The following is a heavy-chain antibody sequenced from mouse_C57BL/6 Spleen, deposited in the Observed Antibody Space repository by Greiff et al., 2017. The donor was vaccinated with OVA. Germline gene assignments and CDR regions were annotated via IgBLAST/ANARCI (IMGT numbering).Heavy chain of an antibody. J-gene: IGHJ1*03. V-gene: IGHV1-4*01. CDR3: ASGYYGSSYDWYFDV. CDR1: GYTFTSNT. Sequence: VQLQQSGAELARPGASVKMSCKASGYTFTSNTMHWVKQRPGQGLEWIGYINPSSGYTKYNQKFKDKATLTADKSSSTAYMQLSSLTSEDSAVYYCASGYYGSSYDWYFDVWGTGTTVTVSS. CDR2: INPSSGYT. D-gene: IGHD1-1*01.